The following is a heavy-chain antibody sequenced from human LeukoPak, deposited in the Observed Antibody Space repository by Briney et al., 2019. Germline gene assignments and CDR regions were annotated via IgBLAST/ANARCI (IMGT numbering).Heavy chain of an antibody. Sequence: ASVKVSCKASGYTFTSYDINWVRQATGQGLEWMGWMNPNSGNTGYAQKFQGRVTMTRDTSISTAYMELSSLRSEDTAVYYCARMLTLGYYYYGMDVWGQGTTVTVSS. CDR3: ARMLTLGYYYYGMDV. J-gene: IGHJ6*02. CDR1: GYTFTSYD. D-gene: IGHD3-9*01. CDR2: MNPNSGNT. V-gene: IGHV1-8*01.